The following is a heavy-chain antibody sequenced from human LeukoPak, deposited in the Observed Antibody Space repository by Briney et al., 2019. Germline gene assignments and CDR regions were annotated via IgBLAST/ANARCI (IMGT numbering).Heavy chain of an antibody. CDR2: IRGDGSMT. J-gene: IGHJ4*02. CDR3: ARENLAAAADY. Sequence: GGSLRLSCAASEFTFSAYWMHWVRQAPGKGLVWVSRIRGDGSMTNYADSVKGRFTTSRDNAKNTLYLQMNSLRLEDTAVYYCARENLAAAADYWGQGTVVTVSS. CDR1: EFTFSAYW. D-gene: IGHD6-25*01. V-gene: IGHV3-74*01.